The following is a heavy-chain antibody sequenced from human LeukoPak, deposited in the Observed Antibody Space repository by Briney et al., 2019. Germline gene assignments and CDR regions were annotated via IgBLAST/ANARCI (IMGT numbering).Heavy chain of an antibody. CDR1: GYTFTSYY. Sequence: ASVKVSCKASGYTFTSYYMHWVRQAPGQGLEWMGIINPSGGSTSYAQKFQGRVTMTRDTSTSTVYMELSSLRSEDTAVYYCAREVYCTNGVCPATPDSAFDIWGQGTMVTVSS. D-gene: IGHD2-8*01. CDR3: AREVYCTNGVCPATPDSAFDI. J-gene: IGHJ3*02. CDR2: INPSGGST. V-gene: IGHV1-46*01.